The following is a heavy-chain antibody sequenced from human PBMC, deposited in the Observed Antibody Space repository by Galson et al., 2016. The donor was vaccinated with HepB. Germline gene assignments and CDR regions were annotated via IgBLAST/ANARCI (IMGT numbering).Heavy chain of an antibody. CDR1: GFTFSSYS. D-gene: IGHD3-22*01. V-gene: IGHV3-74*03. CDR2: INNDGSNT. Sequence: SLRLSCAASGFTFSSYSMNWVRQAPGKGLVWVSRINNDGSNTTYAGSVKGRFTISRDNAKNTLYLQMNSMRAEDTAVYYCAKFVSRWGSGYQVWGQGTLVTVSS. J-gene: IGHJ4*02. CDR3: AKFVSRWGSGYQV.